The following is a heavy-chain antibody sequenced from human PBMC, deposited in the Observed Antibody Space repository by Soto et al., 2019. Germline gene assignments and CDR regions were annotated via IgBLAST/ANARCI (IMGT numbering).Heavy chain of an antibody. Sequence: LRLSCAASGFSVTGNHMTGVLQAPGKGLEWVSSLYTGGTTYYADSVRGRFTISRDSSKNTLFLQMDRLRVEDSAVYYCARDLATVGKGFDSWGPGTLVTVSS. D-gene: IGHD5-12*01. CDR2: LYTGGTT. V-gene: IGHV3-53*01. CDR3: ARDLATVGKGFDS. J-gene: IGHJ4*02. CDR1: GFSVTGNH.